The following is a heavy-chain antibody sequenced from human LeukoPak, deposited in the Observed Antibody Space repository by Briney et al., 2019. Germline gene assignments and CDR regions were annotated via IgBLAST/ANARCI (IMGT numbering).Heavy chain of an antibody. CDR1: GFTFSSFS. J-gene: IGHJ4*02. CDR2: ISKGGSYI. D-gene: IGHD2-2*01. Sequence: GGSLRLSCAASGFTFSSFSMNWVRRAPGKGLEWVSSISKGGSYIYYADSVKGRFSLSRDNTKNSLYLQMNSLRAEDTAIYYCTKDWSTTGPYDYWGQGTLVTVSS. CDR3: TKDWSTTGPYDY. V-gene: IGHV3-21*01.